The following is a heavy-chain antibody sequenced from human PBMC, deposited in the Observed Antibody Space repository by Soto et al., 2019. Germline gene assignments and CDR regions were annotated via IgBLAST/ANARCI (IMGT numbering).Heavy chain of an antibody. CDR1: GGSISSYY. CDR2: IYYSGST. Sequence: LSLTCTVSGGSISSYYWSWIRQPPGKGLEWIGYIYYSGSTNYNPSLKSRVTISVDTSKNQFSLKLSSVTAADTAVYYCARLYGSGSRYYYYGMDVWGQGTTVTVSS. J-gene: IGHJ6*02. CDR3: ARLYGSGSRYYYYGMDV. V-gene: IGHV4-59*01. D-gene: IGHD3-10*01.